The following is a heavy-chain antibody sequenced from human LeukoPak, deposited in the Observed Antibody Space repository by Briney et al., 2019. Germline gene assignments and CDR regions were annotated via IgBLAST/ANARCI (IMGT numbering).Heavy chain of an antibody. V-gene: IGHV3-21*01. CDR2: ITSSSRYI. J-gene: IGHJ4*02. CDR1: GFTFSAYT. CDR3: AKDHESSGSGELGF. Sequence: GGSLRLSCAASGFTFSAYTMNWVRQAPGKGLEWISSITSSSRYIYYAGSVKGRFTISRDNAKNSLHLQMNNLRAEDTAVYYCAKDHESSGSGELGFWGQGTLVTVSS. D-gene: IGHD3-10*01.